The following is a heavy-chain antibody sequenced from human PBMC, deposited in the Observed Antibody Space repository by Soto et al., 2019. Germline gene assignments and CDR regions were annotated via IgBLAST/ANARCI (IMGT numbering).Heavy chain of an antibody. CDR2: INAGNGNT. CDR1: GYSFISYV. Sequence: ASVKVSCKASGYSFISYVMHWVRQAPGQRPEWMGWINAGNGNTKCSQKFQGRVTITRDTSASTAYMELSSLRSEDTAVYYCARVDGSGWSFDYWGQGTLVTVSS. J-gene: IGHJ4*02. D-gene: IGHD6-19*01. CDR3: ARVDGSGWSFDY. V-gene: IGHV1-3*01.